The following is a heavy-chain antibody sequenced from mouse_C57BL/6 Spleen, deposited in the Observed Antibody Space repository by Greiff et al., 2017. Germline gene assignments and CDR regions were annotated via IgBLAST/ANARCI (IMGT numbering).Heavy chain of an antibody. CDR3: AREGIYYGNSPWYFDV. CDR2: IYPRDGST. J-gene: IGHJ1*03. Sequence: QVQLQQSGPELVKPGASVKLSCKASGYTFTSYDINWVKQRPGQGLEWIGWIYPRDGSTKYNEKFKGKATLTVDTSSSTAYMELHSLTSEDSAVYYCAREGIYYGNSPWYFDVWGTGTTVTVSS. V-gene: IGHV1-85*01. CDR1: GYTFTSYD. D-gene: IGHD2-1*01.